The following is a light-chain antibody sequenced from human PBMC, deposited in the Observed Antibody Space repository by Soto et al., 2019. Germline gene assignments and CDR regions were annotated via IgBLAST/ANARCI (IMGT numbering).Light chain of an antibody. CDR3: QQYNSWPLT. J-gene: IGKJ4*01. Sequence: EIVMTQSPATLSVSPGERATLSFKASQSVGSDLAWYKQKTGKAPRLVIYDIFTSATGVPTRISGSGSGTEFTLIIRSLQSEDFAVYFCQQYNSWPLTFGGGTKVDIK. CDR1: QSVGSD. V-gene: IGKV3D-15*01. CDR2: DIF.